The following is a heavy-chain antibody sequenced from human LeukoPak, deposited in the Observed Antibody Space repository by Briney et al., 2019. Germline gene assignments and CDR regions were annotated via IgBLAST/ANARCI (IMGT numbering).Heavy chain of an antibody. CDR1: GGSISSGSYY. CDR3: ARDKTAAGFDY. J-gene: IGHJ4*02. V-gene: IGHV4-61*02. Sequence: SETLSLTCTVSGGSISSGSYYWSWTRQPAGKGLEWIGRIYTSGSTNYNPSLKSRVTISVDTSKNQFSLKLSSVTAADTAVYYCARDKTAAGFDYWGQGTLVTVSS. CDR2: IYTSGST. D-gene: IGHD6-13*01.